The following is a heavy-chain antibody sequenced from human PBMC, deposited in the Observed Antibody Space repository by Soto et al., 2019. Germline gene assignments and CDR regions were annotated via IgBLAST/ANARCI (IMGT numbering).Heavy chain of an antibody. D-gene: IGHD2-21*02. CDR1: GGTFSSYA. V-gene: IGHV1-69*05. Sequence: QVQLVQSGAEVKKPGSSVKVSCKASGGTFSSYAISWVRQAPGQGLEWMGGIIPIFGTANYAQKFQGRVTSTSDEATSTAYMELSSLRSEDTAVYYCARSTRAGFCRLNCFYPWGQGTLVTVS. J-gene: IGHJ5*02. CDR3: ARSTRAGFCRLNCFYP. CDR2: IIPIFGTA.